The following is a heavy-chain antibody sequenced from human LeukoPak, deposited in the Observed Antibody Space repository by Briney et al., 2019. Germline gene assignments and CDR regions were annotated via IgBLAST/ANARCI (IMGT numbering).Heavy chain of an antibody. CDR1: GFTFSSYA. CDR2: TSGSGGST. J-gene: IGHJ3*02. D-gene: IGHD5-18*01. Sequence: GGSLRLSCAASGFTFSSYAMSWVRQAPGKGLEWVSATSGSGGSTYYADSVKGRFTISRDNSKNTLYLQMNSLRAEDTAVYYCAKARVQLWLGPDAFDIWGQGTMVTVSS. V-gene: IGHV3-23*01. CDR3: AKARVQLWLGPDAFDI.